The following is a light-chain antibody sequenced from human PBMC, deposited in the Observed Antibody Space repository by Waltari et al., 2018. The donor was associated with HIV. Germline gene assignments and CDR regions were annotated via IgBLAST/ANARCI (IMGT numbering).Light chain of an antibody. V-gene: IGLV2-14*01. J-gene: IGLJ2*01. CDR3: SSYTSSSTLL. CDR1: SSDVGGYNY. Sequence: QSALTQPASVSGSPGQSITIFCTGTSSDVGGYNYVSWYKQHPGKAPKLMIYEVSNRPSGVSNRVSGSKAGHTASLTISGLQAEDEADDYCSSYTSSSTLLFGGGTKLTVL. CDR2: EVS.